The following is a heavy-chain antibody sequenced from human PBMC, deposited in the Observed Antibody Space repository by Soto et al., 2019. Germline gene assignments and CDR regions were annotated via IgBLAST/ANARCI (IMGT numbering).Heavy chain of an antibody. V-gene: IGHV3-33*01. D-gene: IGHD4-4*01. Sequence: GSLILSCAASGFTFSSYGMHWVRQAPGKGLEWVAVIWYDGSNKYYADSVKGRFTISRDNSKNTLYLQMNSLRAEDTAVYYCARDRGGTTGDAFDIWGQGTMVTVSS. CDR3: ARDRGGTTGDAFDI. J-gene: IGHJ3*02. CDR1: GFTFSSYG. CDR2: IWYDGSNK.